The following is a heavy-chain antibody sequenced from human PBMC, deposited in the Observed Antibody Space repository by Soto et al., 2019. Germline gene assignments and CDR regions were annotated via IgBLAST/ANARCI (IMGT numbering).Heavy chain of an antibody. D-gene: IGHD3-10*01. Sequence: EVQLVESGGGLVQPGGSLRLSCAASGFNFNWYWMSWVRQAPGKGLEWLATIKTDASEKKYVDSVKGRFTMSRDNAKNSLYLQMDGLRAEDTAVYYCERDSGYGSVNSVNHYLDYWGHGILVTVSS. V-gene: IGHV3-7*01. CDR3: ERDSGYGSVNSVNHYLDY. J-gene: IGHJ4*01. CDR1: GFNFNWYW. CDR2: IKTDASEK.